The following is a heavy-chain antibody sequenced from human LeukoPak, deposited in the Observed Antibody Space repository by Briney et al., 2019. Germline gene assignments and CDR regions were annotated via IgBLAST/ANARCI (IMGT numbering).Heavy chain of an antibody. Sequence: PGGSLRLSCAASGFTFDHYGMSWVRQAPGKGLEWVSGINWNGGSTGYADSVKGRFTISRDNAKNSLYLQMNSLRAEDTALYYCARAVCSSTSCPYYYYMDVWGKGPRSPSP. D-gene: IGHD2-2*01. CDR1: GFTFDHYG. J-gene: IGHJ6*03. CDR3: ARAVCSSTSCPYYYYMDV. V-gene: IGHV3-20*04. CDR2: INWNGGST.